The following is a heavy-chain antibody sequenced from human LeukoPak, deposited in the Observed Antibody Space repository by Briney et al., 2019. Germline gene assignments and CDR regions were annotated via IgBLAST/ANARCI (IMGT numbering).Heavy chain of an antibody. D-gene: IGHD2/OR15-2a*01. CDR2: ISSNGGGT. Sequence: PGRSLTLSCVPSALTFSSYTMHWVRPAPGKGLEYVSAISSNGGGTYYANSMKGRFTTSRDNSKNTLYLQMGSLRGEDMAVYCCARATSTTNPYYGMDVWGQGTTVTVSS. CDR1: ALTFSSYT. J-gene: IGHJ6*02. V-gene: IGHV3-64*01. CDR3: ARATSTTNPYYGMDV.